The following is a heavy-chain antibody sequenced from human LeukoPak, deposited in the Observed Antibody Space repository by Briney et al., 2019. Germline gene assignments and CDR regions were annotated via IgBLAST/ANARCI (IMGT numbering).Heavy chain of an antibody. V-gene: IGHV3-66*02. D-gene: IGHD2-15*01. J-gene: IGHJ4*02. CDR2: IYSGGST. CDR1: GFTFSSNY. Sequence: PGGSLRLSCAASGFTFSSNYMSWVRQAPGKGLEWVSVIYSGGSTYYSDSVKGRFTISRDNSKNTLYLQMNSLRAEDTAVYYCARTLVGVGYYFDYWGQGTLVTGSS. CDR3: ARTLVGVGYYFDY.